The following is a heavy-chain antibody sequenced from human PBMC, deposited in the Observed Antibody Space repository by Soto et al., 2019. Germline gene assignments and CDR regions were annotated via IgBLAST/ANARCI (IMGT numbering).Heavy chain of an antibody. D-gene: IGHD2-15*01. Sequence: SETLSLTYAVYCGTFIGHYCSWIRQPPGKGLEWIGEINHSGSTNYNPSLKSRVTISVDTSKNQFSLKLSSVTAADTAVYYCARGPRRNVVVVAATTRNYYYYYMDVWGKGTTVTVSS. CDR2: INHSGST. V-gene: IGHV4-34*01. CDR1: CGTFIGHY. CDR3: ARGPRRNVVVVAATTRNYYYYYMDV. J-gene: IGHJ6*03.